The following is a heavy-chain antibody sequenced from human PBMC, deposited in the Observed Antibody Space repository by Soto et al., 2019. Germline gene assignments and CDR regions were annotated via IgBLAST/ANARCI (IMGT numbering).Heavy chain of an antibody. J-gene: IGHJ5*02. CDR2: IYYSGST. V-gene: IGHV4-59*01. CDR1: GGSISSYY. Sequence: SETLSLTCTVSGGSISSYYWSWIRQPPGKGLEWIGYIYYSGSTNYNPSLKSRVTISVDTSKNQFSLKLSSVTAADTAVYYCAREGDLAFRSIPGDEPQLGAFEGFDPWGQGTLVTVSS. CDR3: AREGDLAFRSIPGDEPQLGAFEGFDP. D-gene: IGHD6-13*01.